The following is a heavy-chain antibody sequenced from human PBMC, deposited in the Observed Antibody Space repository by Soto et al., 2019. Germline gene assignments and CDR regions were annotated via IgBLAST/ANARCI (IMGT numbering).Heavy chain of an antibody. D-gene: IGHD2-2*03. Sequence: RRLSCAASGFTFSNYGMHWVRQAPGKGLEWVADISYDGTNKYYADSVKGRFTISRDNSKNTLYVQMNSLRAEDTAVYHCAKDVRGPGYLMGDNYFVCCRHGTLVTVSS. CDR3: AKDVRGPGYLMGDNYFVC. V-gene: IGHV3-30*18. J-gene: IGHJ4*01. CDR2: ISYDGTNK. CDR1: GFTFSNYG.